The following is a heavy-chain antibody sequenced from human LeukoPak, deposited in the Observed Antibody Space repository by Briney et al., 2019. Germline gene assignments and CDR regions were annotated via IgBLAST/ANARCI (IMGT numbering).Heavy chain of an antibody. V-gene: IGHV3-66*01. Sequence: GGSLRLSCVASGLSVSSNYMSWVRQAPGKGLEWVSVIYRDGSSYYAESVKGRFTISRDNSKNTLYIQMNSLRAEDTAVCYCARERANYDSGSFVYWGQGTLVTVSS. CDR2: IYRDGSS. D-gene: IGHD3-10*01. CDR3: ARERANYDSGSFVY. CDR1: GLSVSSNY. J-gene: IGHJ4*02.